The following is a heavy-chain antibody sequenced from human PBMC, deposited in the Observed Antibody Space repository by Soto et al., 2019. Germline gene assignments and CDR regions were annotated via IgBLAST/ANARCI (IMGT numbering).Heavy chain of an antibody. Sequence: QITLKESGPTLVKPTQTLTLTCTFSGFSLSTSGVGVGWIRQPPGKALEWLALLFWNGDKRHSPSLKNRLTITKDHSQNQVVLIMARMDPVDSANYYCGHALSQPGALAEYFPDWGQGTLVTVSP. D-gene: IGHD2-2*01. V-gene: IGHV2-5*01. CDR1: GFSLSTSGVG. CDR2: LFWNGDK. J-gene: IGHJ1*01. CDR3: GHALSQPGALAEYFPD.